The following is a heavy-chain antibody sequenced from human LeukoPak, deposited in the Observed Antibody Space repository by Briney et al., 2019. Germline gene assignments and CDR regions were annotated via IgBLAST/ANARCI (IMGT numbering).Heavy chain of an antibody. D-gene: IGHD3-16*01. J-gene: IGHJ6*03. CDR2: INWNGGST. CDR1: GFTFDDYG. V-gene: IGHV3-20*04. Sequence: PGGSLRLSCAASGFTFDDYGMSWVRQAPGKGREWVSGINWNGGSTGYADSVKGRFTISRDNAKNSLYLQMNSLRAEDTALYYCARGLGDYVAYYMDVWGKGTTVTVSS. CDR3: ARGLGDYVAYYMDV.